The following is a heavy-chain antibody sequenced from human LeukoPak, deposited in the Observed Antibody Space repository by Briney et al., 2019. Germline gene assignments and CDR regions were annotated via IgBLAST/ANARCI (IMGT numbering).Heavy chain of an antibody. CDR3: ARDMGAPDYGSYSVDY. J-gene: IGHJ4*02. D-gene: IGHD4-23*01. CDR1: GGSVSSGSYY. V-gene: IGHV4-61*01. Sequence: SETLSLTCTVSGGSVSSGSYYWSWIRQPPGRGLEWIAYIHYSGSAAYNPSLKSRVTISRDMSTNQFSLKMTSVTATDTAVYFCARDMGAPDYGSYSVDYWGQGTLVTVSS. CDR2: IHYSGSA.